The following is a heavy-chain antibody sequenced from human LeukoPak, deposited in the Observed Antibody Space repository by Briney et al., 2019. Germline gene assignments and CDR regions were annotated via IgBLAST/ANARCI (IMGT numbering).Heavy chain of an antibody. D-gene: IGHD3-9*01. CDR3: ARDSGHFDWSYDI. CDR2: IIPIFGTA. Sequence: VASVKVSCKASGGTFSSYAISWVRQAPGQGLEWMGRIIPIFGTASYAQKFQGRVTITTDESTSTAYMELSSLRSEDTAVYYCARDSGHFDWSYDIWAKGQWSPSLQ. J-gene: IGHJ3*02. V-gene: IGHV1-69*05. CDR1: GGTFSSYA.